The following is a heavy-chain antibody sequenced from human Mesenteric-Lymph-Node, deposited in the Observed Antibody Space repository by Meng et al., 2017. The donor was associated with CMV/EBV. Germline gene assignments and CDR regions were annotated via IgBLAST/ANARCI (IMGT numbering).Heavy chain of an antibody. Sequence: ASGFTFSSDSMHQVRQAPGKGLAWVAVISYDGSNEYYASSVKVRFTISRDNSKNTLYLQMNSLRAEDTAVYYCAGERYNGSRGYFDYWGQGTLVTVSS. CDR2: ISYDGSNE. V-gene: IGHV3-30-3*01. CDR3: AGERYNGSRGYFDY. D-gene: IGHD1-26*01. CDR1: GFTFSSDS. J-gene: IGHJ4*02.